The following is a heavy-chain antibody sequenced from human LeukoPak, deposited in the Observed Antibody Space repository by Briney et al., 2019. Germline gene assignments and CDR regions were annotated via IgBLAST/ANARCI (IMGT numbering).Heavy chain of an antibody. CDR2: ISYDGSNK. Sequence: GETLRLSCAASGFTFSSYGMHWVRQAPGKGLEWVAVISYDGSNKYYADSVKGRFTISRDNSKNTLYLQMNSLRAEDTAVYYCAKDSRLSGYWGQGTLVTVSS. CDR3: AKDSRLSGY. J-gene: IGHJ4*02. D-gene: IGHD3-10*01. CDR1: GFTFSSYG. V-gene: IGHV3-30*18.